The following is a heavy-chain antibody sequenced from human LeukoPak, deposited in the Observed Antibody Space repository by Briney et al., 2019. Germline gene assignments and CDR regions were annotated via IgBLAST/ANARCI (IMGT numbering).Heavy chain of an antibody. CDR3: ARSPRKYGTNYYKDV. Sequence: GASVKVSCKASGGTFSSYAISWVRQAPGQGLEWMGGIIPIFGTANYAQKFQGRVTITTDESTSTAYMELSSLRSEDTAVYYCARSPRKYGTNYYKDVWGKGTTVTVSS. CDR1: GGTFSSYA. D-gene: IGHD1-7*01. CDR2: IIPIFGTA. J-gene: IGHJ6*03. V-gene: IGHV1-69*05.